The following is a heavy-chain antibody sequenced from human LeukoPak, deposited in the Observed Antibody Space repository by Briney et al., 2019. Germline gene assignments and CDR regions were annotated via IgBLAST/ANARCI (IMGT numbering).Heavy chain of an antibody. V-gene: IGHV4-39*01. CDR2: IYYRGST. CDR1: GDSISSTTSY. D-gene: IGHD1-7*01. J-gene: IGHJ4*02. Sequence: SETLSLTCTVSGDSISSTTSYWGWIRQPPGKGLEWIGNIYYRGSTCNNPSLKSRVTISVDTSNNQFSLKLSSVTAADTAVYYCARRDITGTTVEYWGQGTLVTVSS. CDR3: ARRDITGTTVEY.